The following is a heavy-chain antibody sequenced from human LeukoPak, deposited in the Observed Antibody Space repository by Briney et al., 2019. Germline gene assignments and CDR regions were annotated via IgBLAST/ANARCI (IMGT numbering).Heavy chain of an antibody. CDR3: ATRRITMIVEYYFDY. Sequence: GGSLRLSCAASGFTFSSYAMSWVRRAPGKGLEWVSAISGSGGSTYYADSVKGRFTISRDNSKNTLYLQMNSLRAEDTAVYYCATRRITMIVEYYFDYWGQGTLVTVSS. D-gene: IGHD3-22*01. J-gene: IGHJ4*02. CDR2: ISGSGGST. V-gene: IGHV3-23*01. CDR1: GFTFSSYA.